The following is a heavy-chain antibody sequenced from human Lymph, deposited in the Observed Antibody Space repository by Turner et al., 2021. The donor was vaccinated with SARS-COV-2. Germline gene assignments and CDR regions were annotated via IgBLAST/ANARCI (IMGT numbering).Heavy chain of an antibody. CDR3: ARVYGDYVP. V-gene: IGHV3-66*01. Sequence: EVQLVESGGGLVQPGGSLRLSCTASGFTVSSNYMTWVRQAPGKGLEWVSLIYPGGRTDYADSVKGRFTISRDNSKNTLYLQMNSLRAEDTAVYYCARVYGDYVPWGQGTLVTVSS. CDR1: GFTVSSNY. D-gene: IGHD4-17*01. J-gene: IGHJ5*02. CDR2: IYPGGRT.